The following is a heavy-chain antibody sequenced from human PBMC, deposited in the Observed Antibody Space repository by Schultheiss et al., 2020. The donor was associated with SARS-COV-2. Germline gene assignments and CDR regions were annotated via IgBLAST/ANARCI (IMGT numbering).Heavy chain of an antibody. CDR2: IYYSGST. CDR1: GGSISSYY. CDR3: ARKNYGDYENWFDP. V-gene: IGHV4-59*01. D-gene: IGHD4-17*01. J-gene: IGHJ5*02. Sequence: SETLSLTCTVSGGSISSYYWSWIRQPPGKGLEWIGYIYYSGSTHYNPSLKSRVTISVDTSKNQFSLKLSSVTAADTAVYYCARKNYGDYENWFDPWGQGTLVTVSS.